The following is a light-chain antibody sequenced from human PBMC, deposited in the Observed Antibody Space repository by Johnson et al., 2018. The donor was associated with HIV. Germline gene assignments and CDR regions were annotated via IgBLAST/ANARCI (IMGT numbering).Light chain of an antibody. CDR1: SSNIGNNY. CDR3: GTWDSSLSAMG. Sequence: QPVLTQPPSVSAAPGQKVTISCSGSSSNIGNNYVSWYQQLPGTAPKLLIYDNNKRPSGIPDRFSGSKSGTSATLGIPGLQPGDEADYYCGTWDSSLSAMGLGTGTKVTVL. J-gene: IGLJ1*01. V-gene: IGLV1-51*01. CDR2: DNN.